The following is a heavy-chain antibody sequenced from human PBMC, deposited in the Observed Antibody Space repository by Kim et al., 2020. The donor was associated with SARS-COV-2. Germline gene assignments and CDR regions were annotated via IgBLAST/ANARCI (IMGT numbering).Heavy chain of an antibody. CDR3: ARDPHYYGSGSYYNEFD. D-gene: IGHD3-10*01. J-gene: IGHJ4*01. Sequence: GGSLRLSCAASGFTFSSYAMHWVRQAPGKGLEWVAVISYDGSNKYYADSVKGRFTISRDNSKNTLYLQMNSLRAEDTAVYYCARDPHYYGSGSYYNEFD. CDR1: GFTFSSYA. V-gene: IGHV3-30*04. CDR2: ISYDGSNK.